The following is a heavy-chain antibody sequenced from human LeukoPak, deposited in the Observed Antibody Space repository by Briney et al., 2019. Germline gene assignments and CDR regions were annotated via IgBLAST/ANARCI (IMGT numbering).Heavy chain of an antibody. J-gene: IGHJ5*02. CDR1: GGSISTYY. D-gene: IGHD1-1*01. Sequence: PSETLSLTCTVSGGSISTYYWSWIRQPPGKGLEWIGYIYHSGSTKYNPSLKSRVTISVDTSKNQFSLKLSSVTAADTAVYYCARDRLQLQSWGQGTLVTVSS. V-gene: IGHV4-59*01. CDR3: ARDRLQLQS. CDR2: IYHSGST.